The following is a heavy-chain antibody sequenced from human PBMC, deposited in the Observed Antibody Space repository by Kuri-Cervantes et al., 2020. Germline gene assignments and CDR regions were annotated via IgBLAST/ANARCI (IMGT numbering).Heavy chain of an antibody. Sequence: GGSLRLSCVVSGLPFSSYAMSWVRQAPGKGLEWVSSIYGSADSTYYADSVKGRFTISRDNSKNTLYLQMNSLRAEDTAVYYCAKDDQSDWFDPWGQGTLVTVSS. D-gene: IGHD2-2*01. V-gene: IGHV3-23*01. CDR2: IYGSADST. CDR1: GLPFSSYA. J-gene: IGHJ5*02. CDR3: AKDDQSDWFDP.